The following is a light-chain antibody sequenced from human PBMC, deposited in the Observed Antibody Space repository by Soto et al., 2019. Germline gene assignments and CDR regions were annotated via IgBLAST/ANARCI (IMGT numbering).Light chain of an antibody. V-gene: IGKV1-5*01. Sequence: DIQMTQSPSTLSASVGDRVTITCRASQSIGDSLAWYQQKPGKAPYLLISDVSSLERGVPSRFSGSGSGTEFTLTISSMQPDDLASFYCQQYNGYALTFGQGTKVDIK. CDR2: DVS. J-gene: IGKJ1*01. CDR1: QSIGDS. CDR3: QQYNGYALT.